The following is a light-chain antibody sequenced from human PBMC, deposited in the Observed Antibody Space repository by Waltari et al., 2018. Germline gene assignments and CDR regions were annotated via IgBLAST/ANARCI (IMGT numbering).Light chain of an antibody. V-gene: IGLV2-14*01. CDR3: SSYTSSRGV. CDR2: DVS. J-gene: IGLJ2*01. CDR1: SSDVGGYNY. Sequence: QSALTQPASVSGSPGQSITISCTGTSSDVGGYNYVSWYQQHPGKAPKLMIYDVSKRPAGVSNRVSGSKSGNTASLTISGLQAEDEADYYCSSYTSSRGVFGGGTKLTVL.